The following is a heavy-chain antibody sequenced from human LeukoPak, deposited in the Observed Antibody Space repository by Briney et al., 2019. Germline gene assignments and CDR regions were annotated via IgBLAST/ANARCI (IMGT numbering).Heavy chain of an antibody. D-gene: IGHD2-15*01. V-gene: IGHV4-61*05. J-gene: IGHJ5*02. CDR2: IYYSGST. Sequence: SETLSLTCTVSGGSISSSSYYWGWIRQPPGKGLEWLGYIYYSGSTNYNPSLKSRVTISVDTSKNQFSLKLSSVTAADTAVYYCARGGYCSGGSCRGRRWFDPWGQGTLVTVSS. CDR1: GGSISSSSYY. CDR3: ARGGYCSGGSCRGRRWFDP.